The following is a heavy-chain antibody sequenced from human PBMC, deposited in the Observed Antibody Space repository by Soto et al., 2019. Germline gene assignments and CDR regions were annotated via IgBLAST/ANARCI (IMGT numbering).Heavy chain of an antibody. J-gene: IGHJ3*01. V-gene: IGHV3-23*01. CDR3: AMQVGYDSSGYPDAACDF. D-gene: IGHD3-22*01. CDR1: GFNFSSYP. CDR2: ISGSGGST. Sequence: PGGALRPSCAASGFNFSSYPISWVRQAPGKGLEWVSAISGSGGSTYYADSVKGRFTISRDNSKNTLYLQMNSLRAEDTAVYFCAMQVGYDSSGYPDAACDFWGQGTMVTVS.